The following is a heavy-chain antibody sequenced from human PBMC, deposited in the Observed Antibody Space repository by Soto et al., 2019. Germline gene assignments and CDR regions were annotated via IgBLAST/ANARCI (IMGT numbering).Heavy chain of an antibody. D-gene: IGHD2-21*02. CDR3: AIIDCGGDCYSGHFDY. CDR2: ICPGDSDT. CDR1: GYSFTSYW. J-gene: IGHJ4*02. Sequence: PGDSLKISCKGSGYSFTSYWIGWVRQMPGKGLEWMVIICPGDSDTRYGPSFQGQVTISADKSISTAYLQWSSLKASDTAMYYCAIIDCGGDCYSGHFDYWGQGTLVTVSS. V-gene: IGHV5-51*01.